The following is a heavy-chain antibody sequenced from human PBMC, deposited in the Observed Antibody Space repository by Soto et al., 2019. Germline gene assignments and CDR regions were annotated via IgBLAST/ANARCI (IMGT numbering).Heavy chain of an antibody. CDR2: IKSKTDGGTT. V-gene: IGHV3-15*01. D-gene: IGHD3-10*01. J-gene: IGHJ4*02. Sequence: EVQLVESGGGLVKPGGSLRLSCAASGFTFSNAWMSWVSQAPGKGLEWVGRIKSKTDGGTTDYAAPVKGRFTISRDDSQNTLYLQINSLKTEDTAVYYCNTDSGFGELLLDYWGQGTLGTVSS. CDR3: NTDSGFGELLLDY. CDR1: GFTFSNAW.